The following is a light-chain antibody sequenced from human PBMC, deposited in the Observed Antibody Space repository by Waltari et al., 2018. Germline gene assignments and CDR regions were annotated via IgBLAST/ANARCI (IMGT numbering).Light chain of an antibody. Sequence: QSVLTQPPSASGTPGQRVTISCSGTSSNLGNNVVNWYQQVPGTAPKLLIYRNDLRPSGVPDRVSVSKSGTSAPLAISGLQSEDEAEYYCASWDDSLNGHWVFGGGTKVTVL. CDR1: SSNLGNNV. CDR2: RND. V-gene: IGLV1-44*01. CDR3: ASWDDSLNGHWV. J-gene: IGLJ3*02.